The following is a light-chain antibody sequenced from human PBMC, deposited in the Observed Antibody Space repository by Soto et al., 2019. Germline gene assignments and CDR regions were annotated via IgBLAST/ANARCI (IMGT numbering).Light chain of an antibody. CDR2: GAS. J-gene: IGKJ1*01. CDR1: QSISSSY. Sequence: EIVLTQSPATLSLSPGRRATLSCRASQSISSSYLAWYQQRPGQAPRLLIYGASSRATGIPDRFSGSGSGTDFTLTISRLEPEDFAVYYCQQYGSSPWTFGQGTKVDIK. V-gene: IGKV3-20*01. CDR3: QQYGSSPWT.